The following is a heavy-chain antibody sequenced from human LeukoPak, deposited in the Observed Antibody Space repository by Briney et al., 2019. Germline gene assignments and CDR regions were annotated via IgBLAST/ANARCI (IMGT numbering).Heavy chain of an antibody. CDR3: ARAPVVRGVITTNWFDP. D-gene: IGHD3-10*01. J-gene: IGHJ5*02. Sequence: SETLSLTCTVSGGSISSYYWSWIRQPPGKGLEWIGYIYTSGSTNYNPSLKSRVTISVDTSKNQFSLNLSSVTAADTAVYYCARAPVVRGVITTNWFDPWGQGTLVTVSS. V-gene: IGHV4-4*09. CDR1: GGSISSYY. CDR2: IYTSGST.